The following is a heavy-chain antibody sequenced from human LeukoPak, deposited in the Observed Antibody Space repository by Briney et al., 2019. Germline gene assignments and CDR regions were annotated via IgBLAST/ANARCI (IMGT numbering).Heavy chain of an antibody. J-gene: IGHJ4*02. CDR1: GFTFSSYW. V-gene: IGHV3-7*01. Sequence: PGGSLRLSCAASGFTFSSYWRSWVRQAPGKGLEWVANIKQDGSEKYYVDSVKGRFTISRDNAKNSLYLQLNSLRAEDTAVYYCARDLSWYFDYWGQGTLVTVSS. CDR3: ARDLSWYFDY. CDR2: IKQDGSEK.